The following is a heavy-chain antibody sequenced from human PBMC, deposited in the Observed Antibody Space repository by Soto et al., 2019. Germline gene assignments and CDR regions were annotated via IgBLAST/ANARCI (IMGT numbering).Heavy chain of an antibody. J-gene: IGHJ3*02. CDR2: IWYGGSNK. CDR1: GFTFSSYG. D-gene: IGHD2-8*01. CDR3: ASKGVDCTNGVCYTWADAFDI. V-gene: IGHV3-33*01. Sequence: PGGSLRLSCAASGFTFSSYGMHWVRQAPGKGLEWVAVIWYGGSNKYYADSVKGRFTISRDNSKNTLYLQMNSLRAEDTAVYYCASKGVDCTNGVCYTWADAFDIWGQGTMVTVSS.